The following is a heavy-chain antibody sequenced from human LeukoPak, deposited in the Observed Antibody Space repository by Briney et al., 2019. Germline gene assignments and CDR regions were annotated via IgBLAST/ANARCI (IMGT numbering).Heavy chain of an antibody. CDR2: IRHDGSEK. CDR1: GFTFSSSG. D-gene: IGHD6-13*01. V-gene: IGHV3-30*02. Sequence: KPGGSLRLSCAPSGFTFSSSGMHWVRQAPGKGLEWVAFIRHDGSEKHYADSVKGRFTISRDNSKNTLYLQMNSLRVEETAVYCCAKDHSSTWDNYFDYWGRGTLVTVSS. CDR3: AKDHSSTWDNYFDY. J-gene: IGHJ4*02.